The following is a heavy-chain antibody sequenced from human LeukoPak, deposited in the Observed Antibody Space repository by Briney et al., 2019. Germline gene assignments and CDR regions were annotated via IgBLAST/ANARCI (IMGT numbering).Heavy chain of an antibody. J-gene: IGHJ4*02. D-gene: IGHD3-9*01. Sequence: SVKVSCKASGYTFISYGISWVRQAPGQGLEWMGRIIPILDVTNYAQKFQGRVTITADQSTSTAYMELSSLRSEDTAVYYCARGGGVDILTGFQYWGQGTLVTVSS. CDR2: IIPILDVT. CDR1: GYTFISYG. V-gene: IGHV1-69*04. CDR3: ARGGGVDILTGFQY.